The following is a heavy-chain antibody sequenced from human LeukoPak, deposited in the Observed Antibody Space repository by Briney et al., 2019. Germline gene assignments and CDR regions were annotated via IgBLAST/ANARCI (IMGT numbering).Heavy chain of an antibody. D-gene: IGHD5-12*01. Sequence: SETLSLTCTVSGGSISSYYWSRIRQPPGKGLEWIGYIYYSGSTNYNPSLKSRVTISVDTSKNQFSLKLSSVTAADTAVYYCARATPNWFDPWGQGTLVTVSS. J-gene: IGHJ5*02. V-gene: IGHV4-59*08. CDR1: GGSISSYY. CDR2: IYYSGST. CDR3: ARATPNWFDP.